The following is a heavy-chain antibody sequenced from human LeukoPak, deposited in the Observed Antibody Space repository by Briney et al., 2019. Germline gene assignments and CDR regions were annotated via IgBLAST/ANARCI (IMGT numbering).Heavy chain of an antibody. J-gene: IGHJ6*03. CDR3: ARQASDYFYYYMDV. CDR2: IYYSGTT. V-gene: IGHV4-39*01. CDR1: GGSISSSSYY. Sequence: ASETLSLTCTVTGGSISSSSYYWGWIRQPPGKGLERIGSIYYSGTTYYNPSLESRVTISEDTSKNQFSLMLRSVTAADTAVYFCARQASDYFYYYMDVWGKGTTVTVSS.